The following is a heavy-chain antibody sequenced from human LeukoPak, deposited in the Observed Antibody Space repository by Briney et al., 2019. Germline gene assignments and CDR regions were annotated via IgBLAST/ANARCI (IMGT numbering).Heavy chain of an antibody. CDR3: AREDLCSSTSCYSKLFNY. Sequence: ASVKVSCKASGYTFTGYYMHWVRQAPGQGLEWMGWINPNSGGTKYAQKFQGRVTMTRDTSISTAYMELSSLTSDDTAVYYCAREDLCSSTSCYSKLFNYWGQGTLVTVSS. V-gene: IGHV1-2*02. J-gene: IGHJ4*02. CDR2: INPNSGGT. CDR1: GYTFTGYY. D-gene: IGHD2-2*01.